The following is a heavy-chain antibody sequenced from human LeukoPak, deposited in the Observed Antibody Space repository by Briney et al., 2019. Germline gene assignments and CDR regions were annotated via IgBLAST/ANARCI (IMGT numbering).Heavy chain of an antibody. J-gene: IGHJ4*02. CDR3: ARGGYSFDY. CDR1: GFTFTQYW. V-gene: IGHV3-7*01. CDR2: LHPDGSER. Sequence: GGSLRLSCVASGFTFTQYWMTWVRHAPGKGLEWAARLHPDGSERNYVGSVEGRFTVFGDNAKSSLFLQMHSLRVEDTAVYYCARGGYSFDYLGQGTLVTVPS. D-gene: IGHD5-12*01.